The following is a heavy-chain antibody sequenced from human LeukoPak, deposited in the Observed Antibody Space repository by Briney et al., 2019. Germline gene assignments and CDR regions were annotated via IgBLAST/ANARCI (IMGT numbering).Heavy chain of an antibody. D-gene: IGHD3-22*01. Sequence: GGSLRLSCAASGFTFSTSGMHWVRQAPGKGLEWVAVIWYDGSNKHYAESVKGRFSISRDNSKSTLYLQMNSLRAEDTAVYYCARARGVSTGYRPIDYWGQGTLVTVSS. V-gene: IGHV3-33*01. CDR2: IWYDGSNK. CDR1: GFTFSTSG. CDR3: ARARGVSTGYRPIDY. J-gene: IGHJ4*02.